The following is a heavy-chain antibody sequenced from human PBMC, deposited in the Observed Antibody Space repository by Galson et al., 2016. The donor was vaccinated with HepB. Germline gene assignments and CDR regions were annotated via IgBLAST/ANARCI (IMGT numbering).Heavy chain of an antibody. V-gene: IGHV3-23*01. CDR2: ISTRRTT. J-gene: IGHJ4*02. Sequence: SLRLSCAASGFVFSNFGLRWVRQAPGKGLEWVASISTRRTTYSSDSVQGRFTISRDNSNNTLYLQMNGLRAEDTAVYYCAKERLVRRILDHWGQGTLLTVSS. CDR1: GFVFSNFG. D-gene: IGHD1-1*01. CDR3: AKERLVRRILDH.